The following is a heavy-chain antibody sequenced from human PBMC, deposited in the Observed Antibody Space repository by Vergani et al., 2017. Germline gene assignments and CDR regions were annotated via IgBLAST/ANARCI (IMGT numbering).Heavy chain of an antibody. J-gene: IGHJ5*02. CDR3: AREGYDFWSQGGVRFDP. V-gene: IGHV4-61*02. Sequence: QVQLQESGPGLVKPSETLSLTCTVSGGSISSSSYYWSWIRQPAGKGLEWIGRIYTSGSTNYNPSLKSRVTISVDTSKNQFSLKLSSVTAADTAVYYCAREGYDFWSQGGVRFDPWGQGTLVTVSS. D-gene: IGHD3-3*01. CDR2: IYTSGST. CDR1: GGSISSSSYY.